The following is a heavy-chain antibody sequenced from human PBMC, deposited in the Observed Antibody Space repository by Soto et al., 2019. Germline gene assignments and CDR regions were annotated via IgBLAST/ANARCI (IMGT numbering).Heavy chain of an antibody. Sequence: QVQLEQSGPEVKRPGTSVKVSCKASGGAFGRYSVSWVRQAPGQGLEWVGGVIPVFNTSNYSLKFQGRVAIFADLSTSTAFMELRSLRSEDTALYYCARGDEMTAVTIFEYWGQGTLVTVSS. CDR2: VIPVFNTS. CDR1: GGAFGRYS. J-gene: IGHJ4*02. D-gene: IGHD4-17*01. CDR3: ARGDEMTAVTIFEY. V-gene: IGHV1-69*01.